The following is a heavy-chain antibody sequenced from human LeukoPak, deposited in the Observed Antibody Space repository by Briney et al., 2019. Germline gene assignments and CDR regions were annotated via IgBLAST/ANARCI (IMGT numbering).Heavy chain of an antibody. J-gene: IGHJ4*02. CDR3: ARWLGGCNHFDY. D-gene: IGHD6-19*01. CDR1: GGSISSSSYY. V-gene: IGHV4-39*01. Sequence: SETLSLTCTVSGGSISSSSYYWGWIRQPPGKGLEWIGSIYYSGSTYYNPSLKSRVTISVDTSKNQFSLKLSSVTAADTAVYYCARWLGGCNHFDYWGQGTLVTVSS. CDR2: IYYSGST.